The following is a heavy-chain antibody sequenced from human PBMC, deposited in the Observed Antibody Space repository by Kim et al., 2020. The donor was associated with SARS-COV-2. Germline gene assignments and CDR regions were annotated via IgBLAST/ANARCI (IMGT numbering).Heavy chain of an antibody. J-gene: IGHJ4*02. D-gene: IGHD5-12*01. Sequence: SETLSLTCTVSGGSISSSSYYWGWIRQPPGKGLEWIGSIYYSGSTYYNPSLKSRVTISVDTSKNQFSLKLSSVTAADTAVYYCASQFSLATIRLYYFDYWGQGTLVTVSS. CDR1: GGSISSSSYY. V-gene: IGHV4-39*01. CDR3: ASQFSLATIRLYYFDY. CDR2: IYYSGST.